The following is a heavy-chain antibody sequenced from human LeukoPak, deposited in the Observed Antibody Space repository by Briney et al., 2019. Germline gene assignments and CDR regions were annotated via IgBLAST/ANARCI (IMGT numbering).Heavy chain of an antibody. CDR1: GGTFSSYA. Sequence: SVKVSCKASGGTFSSYAISWVRQAPGQGLEWMGGIIPIFGTANYAQKFQGRVTITADESTSTAYMELSSLRSEDTAVYYCARDAYDSSGYYLYYFDYWGQGTLVTVSS. CDR3: ARDAYDSSGYYLYYFDY. J-gene: IGHJ4*02. CDR2: IIPIFGTA. V-gene: IGHV1-69*13. D-gene: IGHD3-22*01.